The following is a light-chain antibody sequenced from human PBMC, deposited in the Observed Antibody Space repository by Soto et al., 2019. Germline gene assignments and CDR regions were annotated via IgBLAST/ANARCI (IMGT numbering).Light chain of an antibody. J-gene: IGKJ4*01. V-gene: IGKV3-11*01. Sequence: EIVLTQSPATLSLSPGERATLSCRAIQSASTYVAWYQQKPGQAPRLLIYDASNRATGIPARFSGSGSGTDFTLTISSLEPEDFAVYYCQQRTNWPRSSFGGGTKV. CDR1: QSASTY. CDR2: DAS. CDR3: QQRTNWPRSS.